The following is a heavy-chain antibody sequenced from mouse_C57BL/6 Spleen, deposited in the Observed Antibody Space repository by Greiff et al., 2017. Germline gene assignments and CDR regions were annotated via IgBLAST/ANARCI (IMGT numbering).Heavy chain of an antibody. D-gene: IGHD1-1*01. V-gene: IGHV1-50*01. CDR2: IDPSDSYT. CDR3: ARGSTTVVDYFDY. Sequence: VQLQQPGAELVKPGASVKLSCKASGYTFPSYWMQWVKQRPGQGLEWIGEIDPSDSYTNYNQKFKGKATLTVDTSSSTAYMQLSSLTSEDSAVYYCARGSTTVVDYFDYWGQGTTLTVSS. CDR1: GYTFPSYW. J-gene: IGHJ2*01.